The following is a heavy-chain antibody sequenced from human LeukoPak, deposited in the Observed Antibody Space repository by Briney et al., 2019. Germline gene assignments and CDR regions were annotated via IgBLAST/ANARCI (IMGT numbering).Heavy chain of an antibody. D-gene: IGHD3-22*01. CDR2: FDPEDGET. J-gene: IGHJ5*02. CDR3: ASRPTYYYDSSGRPPFDP. CDR1: GYTLTELS. Sequence: ASVKVSCKVSGYTLTELSMHWVRQAPGKGLEWMGGFDPEDGETIYAQKFQGRVTMTEDTSTDTAYMELSSLRSEDTAVYYCASRPTYYYDSSGRPPFDPWGQRTLVTVSS. V-gene: IGHV1-24*01.